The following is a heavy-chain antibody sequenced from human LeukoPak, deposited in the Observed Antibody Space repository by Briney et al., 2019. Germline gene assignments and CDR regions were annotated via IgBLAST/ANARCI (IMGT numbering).Heavy chain of an antibody. CDR3: ASASPDRGVDY. D-gene: IGHD1-14*01. Sequence: SVKVSXKASGGTFSSYAISWVRQAPGQGLEWMGRIIPIFGTANYAQKFQGRVTITTAGSTSTAYMEPSSLRSEDTAVYYCASASPDRGVDYWGQGTLVTVSS. CDR2: IIPIFGTA. J-gene: IGHJ4*02. CDR1: GGTFSSYA. V-gene: IGHV1-69*05.